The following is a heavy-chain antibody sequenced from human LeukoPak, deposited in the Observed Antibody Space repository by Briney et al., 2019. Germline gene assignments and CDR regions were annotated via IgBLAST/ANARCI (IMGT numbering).Heavy chain of an antibody. V-gene: IGHV3-23*01. Sequence: GGSLRLSCAASGFTFSSYAMSWVRQAPGGGLEWGSAISGSGGSTYYADSVKGRFTISRDNSKNTLYLQMNSLRAEDTAVYYCAKDQGRIRTDDAFDIWGQGTMVTVSS. J-gene: IGHJ3*02. CDR1: GFTFSSYA. CDR2: ISGSGGST. CDR3: AKDQGRIRTDDAFDI. D-gene: IGHD3-10*01.